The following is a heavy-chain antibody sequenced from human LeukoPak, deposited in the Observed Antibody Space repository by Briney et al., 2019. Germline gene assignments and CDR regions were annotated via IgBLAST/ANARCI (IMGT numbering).Heavy chain of an antibody. CDR2: IYSGGST. D-gene: IGHD3-10*01. J-gene: IGHJ5*02. V-gene: IGHV3-66*01. Sequence: PGGSLRLSCAASGFTVSSNFMNWVRQAPGKGLEWVSVIYSGGSTYYADSVKDRFTISRDNSKNTLYLQMNSPRAEDTAVYYCARVREYNWFDPWGQGTLVIVSS. CDR1: GFTVSSNF. CDR3: ARVREYNWFDP.